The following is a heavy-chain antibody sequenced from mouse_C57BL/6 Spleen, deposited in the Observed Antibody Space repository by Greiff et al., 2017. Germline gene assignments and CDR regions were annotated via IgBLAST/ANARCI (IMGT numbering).Heavy chain of an antibody. V-gene: IGHV14-4*01. CDR3: TTQATSLYYFDY. Sequence: VQLQQSGAELVRPGASVKLSCTASGFNIKDDYMHWVKQRPEQGLEWIGWIDPENGDTEYASKFQGKATITADTSSNTAYLQLSSLTSEDTAVYYCTTQATSLYYFDYWGQGTTLTVSS. D-gene: IGHD3-2*02. CDR1: GFNIKDDY. J-gene: IGHJ2*01. CDR2: IDPENGDT.